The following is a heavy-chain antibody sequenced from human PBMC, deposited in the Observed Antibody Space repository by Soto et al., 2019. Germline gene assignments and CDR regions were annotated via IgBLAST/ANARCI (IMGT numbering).Heavy chain of an antibody. J-gene: IGHJ6*03. CDR2: IIPIFGTA. Sequence: ASVKVSCKASGGTFSSYAISWVRQAPGQGLEWMGGIIPIFGTANYAQKFQGRVTITADESTSTAYMELRSLRSDDTAVYYCARRITIFGVVIGPHADYYYYMDVWGKGTTVTVSS. D-gene: IGHD3-3*01. CDR1: GGTFSSYA. CDR3: ARRITIFGVVIGPHADYYYYMDV. V-gene: IGHV1-69*13.